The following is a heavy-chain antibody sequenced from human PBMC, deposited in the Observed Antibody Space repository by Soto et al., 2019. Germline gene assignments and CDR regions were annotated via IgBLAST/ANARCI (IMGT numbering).Heavy chain of an antibody. CDR1: GLTVSTNY. D-gene: IGHD5-12*01. V-gene: IGHV3-66*01. CDR2: IYSGGKT. CDR3: ARGISGGFTNTLAC. J-gene: IGHJ1*01. Sequence: GGSLRLSCAASGLTVSTNYMTWVRQAPGKGLEWVSVIYSGGKTYYADSVRARFTISRDNSKNTVYLQMNSLRVEDSAVYYCARGISGGFTNTLACWRQGTLVTASS.